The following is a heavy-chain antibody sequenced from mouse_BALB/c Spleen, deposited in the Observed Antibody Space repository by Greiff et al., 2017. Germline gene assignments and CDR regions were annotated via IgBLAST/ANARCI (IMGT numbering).Heavy chain of an antibody. CDR1: GYTFTDYA. Sequence: QVQLLQSGPELVRPGVSVKISCKGSGYTFTDYAMHWVKQSHAKSLEWIGVISTYYGNTNYNQKFKGKASITADTSSNTAYLQLSSLTSEDTAVYYCARAGTGGYYFDYWGQGTTLTVSS. CDR2: ISTYYGNT. D-gene: IGHD4-1*01. J-gene: IGHJ2*01. V-gene: IGHV1-67*01. CDR3: ARAGTGGYYFDY.